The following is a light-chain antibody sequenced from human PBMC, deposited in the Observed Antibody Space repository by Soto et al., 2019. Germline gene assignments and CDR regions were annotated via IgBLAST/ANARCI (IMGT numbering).Light chain of an antibody. CDR1: NSNIGINF. CDR3: ATWDSSLTIVV. V-gene: IGLV1-51*01. CDR2: DTN. Sequence: QSALTQPPSVSAAPGQKVTISCSGSNSNIGINFVSWYQQFPGTAPKLLIYDTNERPSGIPDRISGSKSGTSATLGITGLQPGDEADYYCATWDSSLTIVVFGGGTKLTVL. J-gene: IGLJ2*01.